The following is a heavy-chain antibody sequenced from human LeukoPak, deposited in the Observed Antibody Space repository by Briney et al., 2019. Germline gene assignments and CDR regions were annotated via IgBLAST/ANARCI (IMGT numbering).Heavy chain of an antibody. D-gene: IGHD3-3*01. CDR3: AKHPTRSYDFWSGYFIL. CDR2: ITGSGGTT. V-gene: IGHV3-23*01. J-gene: IGHJ4*02. Sequence: GGSLRLSCVGSGFTFSSYAMSWVRQAPGKGLEWLSEITGSGGTTDYADSVKGRLTISRDNLKNTLYLQINSLRAEDTAVYYCAKHPTRSYDFWSGYFILWGQGTLVAVSS. CDR1: GFTFSSYA.